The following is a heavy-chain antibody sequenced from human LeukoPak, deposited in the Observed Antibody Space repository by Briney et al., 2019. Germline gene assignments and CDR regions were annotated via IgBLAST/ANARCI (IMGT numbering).Heavy chain of an antibody. CDR1: GFTFDEFA. Sequence: PGGSLRLSCAASGFTFDEFAMHWVRQVPGKGLEWVSGIRWNSGSIGYADSVKGRFTISRDNAKNSLYLQMKSLRAEDTALYYCAKDLSVAGTEGFDYWGQGTLVTVSS. D-gene: IGHD6-19*01. J-gene: IGHJ4*02. CDR3: AKDLSVAGTEGFDY. CDR2: IRWNSGSI. V-gene: IGHV3-9*01.